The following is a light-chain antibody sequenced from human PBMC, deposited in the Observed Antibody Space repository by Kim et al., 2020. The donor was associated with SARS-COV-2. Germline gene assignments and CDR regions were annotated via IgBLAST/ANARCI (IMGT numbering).Light chain of an antibody. Sequence: SPGERGTLSCRASQSVRSNYLAWYQQKPGQAPRLLIYTASNRATGIPDRFSGSGSGTDFTLSITRLEPEDFAVYYCQQYGSSPRTFGQGTKVEIK. J-gene: IGKJ1*01. CDR1: QSVRSNY. CDR3: QQYGSSPRT. CDR2: TAS. V-gene: IGKV3-20*01.